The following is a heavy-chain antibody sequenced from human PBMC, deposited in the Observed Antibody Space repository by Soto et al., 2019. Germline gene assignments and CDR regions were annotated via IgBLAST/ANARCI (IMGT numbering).Heavy chain of an antibody. CDR3: ARAQTYYYDSSGYYYPYYFDY. V-gene: IGHV3-53*01. D-gene: IGHD3-22*01. CDR1: GFTVSSNY. CDR2: IYSGGST. Sequence: PGWSLRLSCAASGFTVSSNYMSWVRQAPGKGLEWVSVIYSGGSTYYADSVKGRFTISRDNSKNTLYLQMNSLRAEDTAVYYGARAQTYYYDSSGYYYPYYFDYWGQGTL. J-gene: IGHJ4*02.